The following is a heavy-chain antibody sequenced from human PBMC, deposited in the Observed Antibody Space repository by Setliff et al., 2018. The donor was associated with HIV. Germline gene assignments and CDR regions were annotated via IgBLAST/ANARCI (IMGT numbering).Heavy chain of an antibody. CDR2: IKSKSEGGKA. CDR3: ATAFVLVTDASGFYNS. V-gene: IGHV3-15*01. J-gene: IGHJ4*02. Sequence: PGGSLRLSCAASGFTFSNAWMNWVRQTPGKGLEWVGRIKSKSEGGKAEYAAPVKDRFTISRDDSKNTLYLQLNSLEVEDTAVYYCATAFVLVTDASGFYNSWGQGVLVTVSS. CDR1: GFTFSNAW. D-gene: IGHD2-21*02.